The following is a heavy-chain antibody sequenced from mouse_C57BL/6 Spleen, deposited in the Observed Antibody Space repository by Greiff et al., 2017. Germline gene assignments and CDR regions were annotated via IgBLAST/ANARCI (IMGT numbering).Heavy chain of an antibody. J-gene: IGHJ2*01. CDR2: IDPSDSYT. V-gene: IGHV1-69*01. Sequence: QVQLQQSGAELVMPGASVKLSCKASGYTFTSYWMHWVKQRPGQGLEWIGEIDPSDSYTTYNQKFKGKSTLTVDKYSSTAYMQLSSLTSEDSAVYYWASSETTVVATGYYFDYWGQGTTLTVSS. CDR3: ASSETTVVATGYYFDY. CDR1: GYTFTSYW. D-gene: IGHD1-1*01.